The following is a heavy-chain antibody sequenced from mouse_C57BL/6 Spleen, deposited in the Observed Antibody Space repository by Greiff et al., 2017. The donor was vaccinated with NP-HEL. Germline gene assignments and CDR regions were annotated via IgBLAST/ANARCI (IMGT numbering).Heavy chain of an antibody. D-gene: IGHD1-1*01. V-gene: IGHV1-80*01. Sequence: VQLKQSGAELVKPGASVKISCKASGYAFSSYWMNWVKQRPGKGLEWIGQIYPGDGDTNYNGKFKGKATLTADKSSSTAYMQLSSLTSEDSAVYFCARDTTVVATDAMDYWGQGTSVTVSS. J-gene: IGHJ4*01. CDR2: IYPGDGDT. CDR1: GYAFSSYW. CDR3: ARDTTVVATDAMDY.